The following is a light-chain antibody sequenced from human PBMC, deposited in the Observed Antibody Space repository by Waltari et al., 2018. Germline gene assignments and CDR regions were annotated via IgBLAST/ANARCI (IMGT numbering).Light chain of an antibody. CDR1: QGVSTY. CDR3: QQYHDYPWT. J-gene: IGKJ1*01. CDR2: AAS. V-gene: IGKV1-8*01. Sequence: AIRMTQSPSAPSASIGDRVTISCRASQGVSTYLAWYQQKPGKAPSLLIHAASTLQSGVPSRFSGSGTGTDFTLTITCLQSEDFATYYCQQYHDYPWTFGQGTKVDI.